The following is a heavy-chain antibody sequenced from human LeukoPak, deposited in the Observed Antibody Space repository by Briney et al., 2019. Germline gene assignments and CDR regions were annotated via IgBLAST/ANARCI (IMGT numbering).Heavy chain of an antibody. CDR3: ARVGRGYSYGFFDY. CDR1: GYTFTAYY. D-gene: IGHD5-18*01. V-gene: IGHV1-2*02. J-gene: IGHJ4*02. CDR2: INPHSGGA. Sequence: ASVKVSCKASGYTFTAYYMHWVRQAPGQGLEWMGWINPHSGGANYAQKFKGRVTMTRDTSISTAYMELSRLSSDDTAVYYCARVGRGYSYGFFDYWGQGALVTVSS.